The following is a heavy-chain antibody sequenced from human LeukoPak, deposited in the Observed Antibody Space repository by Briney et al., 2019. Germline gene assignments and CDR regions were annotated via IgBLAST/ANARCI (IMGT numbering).Heavy chain of an antibody. CDR3: SRASGRAYSNTWHNAFRI. CDR1: GGSFSGYY. V-gene: IGHV4-34*01. Sequence: PSETLSLTCAVYGGSFSGYYWSWIRQPPGKGLEWIGETNHSGSTNYNPSLKSRVTISVDTSKNQFSLQLSSVTPEDTAVYYCSRASGRAYSNTWHNAFRIWGQGTMVTVSS. J-gene: IGHJ3*02. D-gene: IGHD6-13*01. CDR2: TNHSGST.